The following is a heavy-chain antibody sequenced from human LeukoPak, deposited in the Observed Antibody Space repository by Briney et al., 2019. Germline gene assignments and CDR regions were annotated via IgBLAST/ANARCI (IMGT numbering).Heavy chain of an antibody. CDR3: AGGAGTSWFDY. CDR1: GYTFTSFY. Sequence: ASVKVSCKASGYTFTSFYMHWVRQAPGQGLEWMGWIDPNSGGTNFAQKFQGRVTMTRDTSITTAYMELSRLTSDDTAVYYCAGGAGTSWFDYWGQGSLVIVSS. CDR2: IDPNSGGT. J-gene: IGHJ4*02. V-gene: IGHV1-2*02. D-gene: IGHD6-13*01.